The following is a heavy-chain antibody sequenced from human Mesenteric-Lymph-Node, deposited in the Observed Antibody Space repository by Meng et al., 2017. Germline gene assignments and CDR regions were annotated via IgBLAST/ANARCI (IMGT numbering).Heavy chain of an antibody. J-gene: IGHJ5*02. CDR2: ISSNGLNT. D-gene: IGHD3-22*01. Sequence: GESLKISCAASGFTFSTYSIHWVRQAPGKGLEYVSGISSNGLNTYYADSVKGRFTISRDNSKNMVYLQMGSLRGDDTAVYSCARGRGGYYLFPWFDPWGQGDRVNGYS. V-gene: IGHV3-64*02. CDR3: ARGRGGYYLFPWFDP. CDR1: GFTFSTYS.